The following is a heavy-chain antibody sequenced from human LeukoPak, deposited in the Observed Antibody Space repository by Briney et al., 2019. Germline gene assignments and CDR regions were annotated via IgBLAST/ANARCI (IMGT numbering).Heavy chain of an antibody. Sequence: SETLSLTCTVSGYSISSGYYWGWIRQPPGKGLEWIGSIYYSGSTYYNPSLKSRVTISVDTSKNQFSLKLSSVTAADTAVYYCARNHYGSGPPYWGQGTLVTVSS. J-gene: IGHJ4*02. CDR2: IYYSGST. D-gene: IGHD3-10*01. CDR1: GYSISSGYY. CDR3: ARNHYGSGPPY. V-gene: IGHV4-38-2*02.